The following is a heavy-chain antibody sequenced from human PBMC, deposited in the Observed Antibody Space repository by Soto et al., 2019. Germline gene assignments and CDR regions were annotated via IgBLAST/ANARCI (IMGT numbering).Heavy chain of an antibody. D-gene: IGHD6-6*01. CDR1: GGSFSGYY. CDR2: INHSGST. J-gene: IGHJ6*02. V-gene: IGHV4-34*01. Sequence: QVQLQQWGAGLLKPSETLSLTCAVYGGSFSGYYWSWIRQPPGKGLEWIGEINHSGSTNYNPSLKSRVTISVDTSKNQFSLKLSSVTAADTAVYYCARGLRGPARPFGYYGMDVWGQGTTITVSS. CDR3: ARGLRGPARPFGYYGMDV.